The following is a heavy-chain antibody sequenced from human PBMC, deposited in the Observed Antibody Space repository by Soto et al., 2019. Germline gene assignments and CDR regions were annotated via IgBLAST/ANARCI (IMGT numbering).Heavy chain of an antibody. Sequence: GGSLRRACAASGLSVSDNYVGWVLQAPGRGLEWVSVMYAGGDTHYADSVKGRFTISRDKSENTLYLQMNSLRDEDTGVYFCVSRIPSWVFDYWGLGTLVTVSS. D-gene: IGHD2-21*01. CDR2: MYAGGDT. V-gene: IGHV3-53*01. J-gene: IGHJ4*01. CDR1: GLSVSDNY. CDR3: VSRIPSWVFDY.